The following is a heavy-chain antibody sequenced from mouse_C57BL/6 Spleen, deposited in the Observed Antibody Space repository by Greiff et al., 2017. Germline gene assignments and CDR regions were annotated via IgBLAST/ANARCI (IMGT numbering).Heavy chain of an antibody. J-gene: IGHJ2*01. CDR1: GYAFSSSW. Sequence: QVQLQQSGPELVKPGASVKISCKASGYAFSSSWMNWVKQRPGKGLEWIGRIYPGDGDTNYNGKFKGKATRTADKSSSTAYMQLSSLTSEDSAVYFCARSYGSKVRYYFDYWGQGTTLTVSS. CDR2: IYPGDGDT. V-gene: IGHV1-82*01. CDR3: ARSYGSKVRYYFDY. D-gene: IGHD1-1*01.